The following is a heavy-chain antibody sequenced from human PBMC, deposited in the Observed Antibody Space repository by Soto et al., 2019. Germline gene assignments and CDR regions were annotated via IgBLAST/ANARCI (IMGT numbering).Heavy chain of an antibody. Sequence: GGSLRLSCAASGFTFSNYAMSWLRQAPGKGLEWVSSISGSGGSTYYADSVKGRFTISRDNSKNTLSVQLNNLRADDTAVYFCAHWRSSTWYSPTAYLLYWGQETLDTVSS. D-gene: IGHD6-13*01. V-gene: IGHV3-23*01. CDR1: GFTFSNYA. J-gene: IGHJ4*02. CDR3: AHWRSSTWYSPTAYLLY. CDR2: ISGSGGST.